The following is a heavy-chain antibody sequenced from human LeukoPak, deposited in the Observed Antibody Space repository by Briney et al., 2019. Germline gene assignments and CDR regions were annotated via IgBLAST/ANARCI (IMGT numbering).Heavy chain of an antibody. Sequence: SETLSLTCAVYGGSFSGYYWSWICQPPGKGLEWIGEINHSGSTNYNPSLKSRVIISVETSKNQFSLKLSAVTAADTAVYYCARGEGRSSWYNYWGRRTLVTASS. CDR1: GGSFSGYY. V-gene: IGHV4-34*01. J-gene: IGHJ4*02. CDR2: INHSGST. CDR3: ARGEGRSSWYNY. D-gene: IGHD6-13*01.